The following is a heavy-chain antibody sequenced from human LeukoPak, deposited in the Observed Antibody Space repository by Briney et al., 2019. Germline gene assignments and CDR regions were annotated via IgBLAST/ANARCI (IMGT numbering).Heavy chain of an antibody. Sequence: GGSLRLSRAASGFTFSNYAMTWVRQAPGQGLEWVSVISGDSSGTYYADSVKGRFTISRDNLRSTVFLQMNSLRVDDTAIYYCAKDVQHPGIVWGQGTLVTVSS. D-gene: IGHD2-15*01. CDR1: GFTFSNYA. V-gene: IGHV3-23*01. CDR2: ISGDSSGT. J-gene: IGHJ4*02. CDR3: AKDVQHPGIV.